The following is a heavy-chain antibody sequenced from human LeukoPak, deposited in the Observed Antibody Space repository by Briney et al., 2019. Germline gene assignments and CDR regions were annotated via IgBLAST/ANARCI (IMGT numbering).Heavy chain of an antibody. CDR3: AKDTSYYDSSGYYYYFDY. CDR1: GFTFSSYG. J-gene: IGHJ4*02. D-gene: IGHD3-22*01. CDR2: IRYDGSNK. Sequence: GGSLRLSCAASGFTFSSYGMHWVRQAPGKGLEWVAFIRYDGSNKYYADSVKGRFTISRDNSKNTLYLQMNSLRAEDTAVYYCAKDTSYYDSSGYYYYFDYWGQGTLVTVSS. V-gene: IGHV3-30*02.